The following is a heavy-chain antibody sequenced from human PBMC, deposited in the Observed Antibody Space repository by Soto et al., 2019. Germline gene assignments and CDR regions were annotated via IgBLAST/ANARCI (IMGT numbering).Heavy chain of an antibody. CDR3: ARRRAYDILTGQYGMDV. Sequence: GASVKFSCKASGCTFSSYAISWVRQAPGQGLEWMGGIIPIFGTANYAQKLQGRVTITADESTSTAYMELSSLRSEDTAVYYCARRRAYDILTGQYGMDVWGQGTTVTVSS. V-gene: IGHV1-69*13. J-gene: IGHJ6*02. D-gene: IGHD3-9*01. CDR1: GCTFSSYA. CDR2: IIPIFGTA.